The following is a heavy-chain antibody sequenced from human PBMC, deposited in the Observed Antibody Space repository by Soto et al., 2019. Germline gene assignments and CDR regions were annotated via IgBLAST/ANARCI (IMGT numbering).Heavy chain of an antibody. D-gene: IGHD2-2*01. CDR3: AVIVVPDYYYYGMDV. CDR1: GFNFSNHW. Sequence: GGSLRLSCAASGFNFSNHWMHWVRQRPGEGLVWVSRITSDGKSKAYAESVKGRFAISRDNAKNSLYLQMNSLRDEDTAVYYCAVIVVPDYYYYGMDVWGQGTTVTVSS. V-gene: IGHV3-74*01. J-gene: IGHJ6*02. CDR2: ITSDGKSK.